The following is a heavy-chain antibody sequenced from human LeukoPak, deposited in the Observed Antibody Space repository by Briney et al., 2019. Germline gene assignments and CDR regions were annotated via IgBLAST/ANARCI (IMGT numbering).Heavy chain of an antibody. J-gene: IGHJ5*02. V-gene: IGHV4-38-2*02. CDR2: IYHSGST. CDR3: ARHTKRVGSWFDP. CDR1: GGSISSGYY. Sequence: KPSETLSLTCTVSGGSISSGYYWGWIRQPPGKGLEWIGSIYHSGSTYYNPSLKSRVTISVDTSKNQFSLKLSSVTAADTAVYYCARHTKRVGSWFDPWGQGTLVTVSS. D-gene: IGHD1-26*01.